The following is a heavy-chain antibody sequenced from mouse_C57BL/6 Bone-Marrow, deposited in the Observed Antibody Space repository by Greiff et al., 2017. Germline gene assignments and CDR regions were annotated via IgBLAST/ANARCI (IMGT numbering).Heavy chain of an antibody. Sequence: QVQLQQPGAELVKPGASVKVSCKASGYTFTSYWMHWVKQRPGQGLEWIGRIHPSDSDTNYNQKFKGKATLTVDKSSSTAYMQLSSLTSEDSAVYYCARDWTIYYDYLYYAMDYWGQGTSVTVSS. D-gene: IGHD2-4*01. CDR2: IHPSDSDT. J-gene: IGHJ4*01. V-gene: IGHV1-74*01. CDR1: GYTFTSYW. CDR3: ARDWTIYYDYLYYAMDY.